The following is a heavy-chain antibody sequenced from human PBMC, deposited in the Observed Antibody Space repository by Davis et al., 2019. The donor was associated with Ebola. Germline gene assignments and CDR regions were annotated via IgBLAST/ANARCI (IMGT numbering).Heavy chain of an antibody. V-gene: IGHV3-23*01. Sequence: GSLRLSCTDSVITFSSYAMTWVRQAPGKGLEWVSAISGSGGSTYYADSGKGRFTISRDHSKKTLYLQMNSLRAEDTAVYYCAKSRLSFGVVKYHYGMDVWGKGTTVTVSS. CDR2: ISGSGGST. J-gene: IGHJ6*04. CDR3: AKSRLSFGVVKYHYGMDV. D-gene: IGHD3-3*01. CDR1: VITFSSYA.